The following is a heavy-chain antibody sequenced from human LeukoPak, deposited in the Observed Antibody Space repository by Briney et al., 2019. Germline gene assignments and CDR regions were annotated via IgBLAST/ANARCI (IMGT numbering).Heavy chain of an antibody. Sequence: GRSLRLSCAASGFTFDDYAMHWVRQAPGKGLEWVPGISWNSGSVRYADSVKGRFTISRDNAKNSLYLQMNSLRAEDTALYYCAKGSTGYYYGMDVWGQGTTVTVSS. CDR1: GFTFDDYA. V-gene: IGHV3-9*01. CDR3: AKGSTGYYYGMDV. J-gene: IGHJ6*02. CDR2: ISWNSGSV.